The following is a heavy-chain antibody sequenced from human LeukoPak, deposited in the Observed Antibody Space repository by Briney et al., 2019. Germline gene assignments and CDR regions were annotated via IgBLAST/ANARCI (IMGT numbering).Heavy chain of an antibody. CDR3: ASSLATNKIPRVTFDS. CDR1: GGSIRNYD. Sequence: SETLSLTCTVSGGSIRNYDWNWIRQSPGKGLEWIGFVSYSGSTNFNPSLRSRVNMSLDTSKRQSSLNLSSVTAADTAFYYCASSLATNKIPRVTFDSWGQGTLVSVSS. CDR2: VSYSGST. D-gene: IGHD3-10*01. J-gene: IGHJ4*02. V-gene: IGHV4-59*01.